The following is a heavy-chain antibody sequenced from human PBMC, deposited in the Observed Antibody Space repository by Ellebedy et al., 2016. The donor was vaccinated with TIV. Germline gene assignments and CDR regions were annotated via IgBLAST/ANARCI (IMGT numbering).Heavy chain of an antibody. Sequence: GESLKISCEASGYTFTSYGMHWVRQAPGKGLDWVAVISYEGGNIHYAESVKGRFTISRDNAKNSLYLQMNSLRAEDTAVYYCARKVPAPTTVPPNWYFDLWGRGTLVTVSS. D-gene: IGHD4-17*01. V-gene: IGHV3-30*03. CDR3: ARKVPAPTTVPPNWYFDL. CDR1: GYTFTSYG. J-gene: IGHJ2*01. CDR2: ISYEGGNI.